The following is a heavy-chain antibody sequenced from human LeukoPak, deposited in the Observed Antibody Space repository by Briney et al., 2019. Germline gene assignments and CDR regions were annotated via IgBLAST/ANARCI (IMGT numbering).Heavy chain of an antibody. D-gene: IGHD6-19*01. CDR1: GGSFSGYY. Sequence: SETLSLTCAVYGGSFSGYYWSWIRQPPGKGLEWIGEINHSGSTNYNPSLKSRVTISVDTSKNQFSLKLSSVTAADTAVYYCARQQWLVIDYWGQGTLVTVSS. CDR2: INHSGST. V-gene: IGHV4-34*01. CDR3: ARQQWLVIDY. J-gene: IGHJ4*02.